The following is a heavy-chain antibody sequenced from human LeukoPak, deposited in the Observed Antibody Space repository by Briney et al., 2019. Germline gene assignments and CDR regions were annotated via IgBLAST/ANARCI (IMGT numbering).Heavy chain of an antibody. Sequence: GGSLRLSCAASGFTFSSYAMSWVRQAPGKVLEWVSATSGSGGSTYYADSVKGRFTISRDNSKNTLYLQMNSLRAEDTAVYYCVKARQSSGYYLDFDYWGQGTLVTVSS. D-gene: IGHD3-22*01. V-gene: IGHV3-23*01. CDR1: GFTFSSYA. J-gene: IGHJ4*02. CDR3: VKARQSSGYYLDFDY. CDR2: TSGSGGST.